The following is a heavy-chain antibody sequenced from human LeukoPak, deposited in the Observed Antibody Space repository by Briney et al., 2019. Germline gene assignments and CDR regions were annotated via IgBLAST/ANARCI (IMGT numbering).Heavy chain of an antibody. CDR3: ARHKSSSSWYYGFDP. CDR1: GDLINISNYF. CDR2: IFYSGTS. J-gene: IGHJ5*02. Sequence: SETLSLTCSVSGDLINISNYFWGWIRQPPGRGLEWLGSIFYSGTSYYNPSLKSRGTISVDTSKNQFSLKLSSVTAADTAVYYCARHKSSSSWYYGFDPWGQGTLVTVSS. V-gene: IGHV4-39*01. D-gene: IGHD6-13*01.